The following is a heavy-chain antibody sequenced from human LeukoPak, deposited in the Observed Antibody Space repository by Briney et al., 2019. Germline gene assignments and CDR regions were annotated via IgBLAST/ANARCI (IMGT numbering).Heavy chain of an antibody. CDR3: AGSLGPRTEY. CDR2: INSGGSGT. V-gene: IGHV3-74*01. J-gene: IGHJ4*02. CDR1: GFNFGSYW. D-gene: IGHD3-10*01. Sequence: PGGTLRLTCAASGFNFGSYWMHWVRKTPGKGLVWVSRINSGGSGTSYADSVEGRFTISRDNAKNTLYLQMNSLRAEDTAVYDCAGSLGPRTEYWGQGPLVTVSS.